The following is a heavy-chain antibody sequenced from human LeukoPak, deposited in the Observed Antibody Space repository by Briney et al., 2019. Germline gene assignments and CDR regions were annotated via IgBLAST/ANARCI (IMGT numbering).Heavy chain of an antibody. CDR2: ISWNSGNI. CDR3: AKGSGGYYDAFDL. CDR1: GFTFDDYA. D-gene: IGHD1-26*01. Sequence: GGSLRLSCAASGFTFDDYAMHWVRQGPGKGLEWVSGISWNSGNIGYADSVKGRFTISRDNTENSLYLQMNSLRAEDTALYYCAKGSGGYYDAFDLWGQGTMATVSS. V-gene: IGHV3-9*01. J-gene: IGHJ3*01.